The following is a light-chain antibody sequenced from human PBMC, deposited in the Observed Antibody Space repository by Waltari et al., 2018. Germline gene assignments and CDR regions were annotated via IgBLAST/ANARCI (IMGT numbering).Light chain of an antibody. V-gene: IGLV2-23*02. Sequence: SALTQPASVSGSPGQSITISCTGTSSDVGTYNFFSWYQQHPGKAPKLMIYEVIKRPSGVSNRFSGSKSGNTASLTISGLQDEDEADYYCCSYAGTDTVIIFGGGTKVTVL. CDR3: CSYAGTDTVII. CDR2: EVI. CDR1: SSDVGTYNF. J-gene: IGLJ2*01.